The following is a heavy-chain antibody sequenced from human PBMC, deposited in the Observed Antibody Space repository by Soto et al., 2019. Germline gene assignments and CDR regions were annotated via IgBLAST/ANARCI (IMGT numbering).Heavy chain of an antibody. V-gene: IGHV4-34*01. D-gene: IGHD3-10*01. CDR1: GGSFSGYY. CDR2: TNHSGST. J-gene: IGHJ4*02. Sequence: SETPSLTCAIYGGSFSGYYWSWIRQPPGKGLEWIGETNHSGSTNYNPSLKSRVTISVDTSKNQFSLNLSSVTAADTAVYYCARGRQRGSGSYRDYFDYWGQGSLVTVSS. CDR3: ARGRQRGSGSYRDYFDY.